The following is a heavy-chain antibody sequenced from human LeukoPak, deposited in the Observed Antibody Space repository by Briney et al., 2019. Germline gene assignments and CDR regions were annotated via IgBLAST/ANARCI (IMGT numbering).Heavy chain of an antibody. CDR3: ARVLGRPRIAAARRRPLGFDY. CDR1: GASISSGGYY. V-gene: IGHV4-30-2*01. J-gene: IGHJ4*02. D-gene: IGHD6-13*01. CDR2: INHSGST. Sequence: SQTLSLTCTVSGASISSGGYYWSWIRQPQGKGLEWIGEINHSGSTNYNPSLKSRVTISVDTSKNQFSLKLGSVTAADTAVYYCARVLGRPRIAAARRRPLGFDYWGQGTLVTVSS.